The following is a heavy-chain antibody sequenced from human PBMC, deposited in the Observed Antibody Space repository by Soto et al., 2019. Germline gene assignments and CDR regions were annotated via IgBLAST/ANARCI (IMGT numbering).Heavy chain of an antibody. J-gene: IGHJ6*03. D-gene: IGHD3-9*01. Sequence: QVPLVQSGAEVKKPGASVKVSCKASGYTFTSYDINWVRQAAGQGLEWMGWINPNSGNTGYAQKFQGRVTMTRNTSISTAYMELSSLRSEDTAVYYCARGLSELVIAFYYYYMDVWGKGTTVTVSS. V-gene: IGHV1-8*01. CDR3: ARGLSELVIAFYYYYMDV. CDR2: INPNSGNT. CDR1: GYTFTSYD.